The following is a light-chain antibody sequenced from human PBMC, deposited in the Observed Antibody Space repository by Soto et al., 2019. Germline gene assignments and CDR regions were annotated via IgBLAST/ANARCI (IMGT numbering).Light chain of an antibody. CDR3: LQDYNYPRT. Sequence: AIEMTQSPSSLSASVGDRVTITCRASQGIRNALGWYQQKPGKAPTLLIYAASSLQSGVPSRFSGSGSGTDFTLTISSLQPEDFATYYCLQDYNYPRTFGQGTKVEIK. J-gene: IGKJ1*01. CDR1: QGIRNA. V-gene: IGKV1-6*01. CDR2: AAS.